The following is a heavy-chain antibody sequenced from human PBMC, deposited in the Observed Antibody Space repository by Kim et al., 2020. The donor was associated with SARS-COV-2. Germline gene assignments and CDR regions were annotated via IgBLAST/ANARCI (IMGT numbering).Heavy chain of an antibody. D-gene: IGHD2-2*01. CDR1: GFTFSSYA. CDR2: ISYDGSNK. J-gene: IGHJ6*03. CDR3: ARDSVVVPAASWGYYYYYYMDV. V-gene: IGHV3-30-3*01. Sequence: GGSLRLSCAASGFTFSSYAMHWVRQAPGKGLEWVAVISYDGSNKYYADSVKGRFTISRDNSKNTLYLQMNSLRAEDTAVYYCARDSVVVPAASWGYYYYYYMDVWGKGTTVTVSS.